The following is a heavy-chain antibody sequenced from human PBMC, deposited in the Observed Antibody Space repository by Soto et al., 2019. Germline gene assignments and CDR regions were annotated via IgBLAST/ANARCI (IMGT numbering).Heavy chain of an antibody. V-gene: IGHV3-48*04. J-gene: IGHJ5*02. CDR3: ARVGYNWNYYRWFDP. D-gene: IGHD1-7*01. CDR2: ISSSGSTI. Sequence: PGGSLRLSCAASGFTFSTYSMNWVRQAPGKGLEWVSYISSSGSTIYYADSVKGRFTISRDNAKNSLYLQMNSLRAEDTAVYYCARVGYNWNYYRWFDPWGQGTLVTVSS. CDR1: GFTFSTYS.